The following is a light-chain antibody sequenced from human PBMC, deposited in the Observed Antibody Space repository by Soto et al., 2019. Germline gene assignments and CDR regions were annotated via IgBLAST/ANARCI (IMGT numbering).Light chain of an antibody. CDR3: QSYDSSLTGSV. CDR1: SSNIGPGFD. CDR2: GNT. V-gene: IGLV1-40*01. J-gene: IGLJ1*01. Sequence: QSVLTQPPSVSGAPGQTVAISCTGTSSNIGPGFDVHWYQQVPGTAPKLVLYGNTIRPSGVPDRFSGSRSGSSASLVITGLRAEDEAEYYCQSYDSSLTGSVFGTGTKLTVL.